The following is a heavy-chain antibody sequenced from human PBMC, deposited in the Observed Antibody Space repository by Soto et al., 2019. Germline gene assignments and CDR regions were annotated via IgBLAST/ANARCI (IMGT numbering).Heavy chain of an antibody. CDR1: GFTFSSYG. CDR3: ARDPQPRGVTTSLDY. V-gene: IGHV3-33*01. CDR2: IWYDGSNK. Sequence: GGSLRLSCAASGFTFSSYGMHWVRQAPGKGLEWVAVIWYDGSNKYYADSVKGRFTISRDNSKNTLYLQMNSLRAEDTAVYYCARDPQPRGVTTSLDYWGQGTLVTVSS. J-gene: IGHJ4*02. D-gene: IGHD3-10*01.